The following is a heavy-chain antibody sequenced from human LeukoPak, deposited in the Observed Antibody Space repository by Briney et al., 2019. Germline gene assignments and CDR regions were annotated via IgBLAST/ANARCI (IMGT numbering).Heavy chain of an antibody. CDR1: GFTFSHDW. Sequence: GGSLRLSCAASGFTFSHDWMSWVRQAPGKGLEWVSAISGSGGSTYYADSVKGRFTISRDNAKNSLYLQMNSLRAEDTAVYYCARDIWFGELSGDYWGQGTLVTVSS. D-gene: IGHD3-10*01. CDR2: ISGSGGST. V-gene: IGHV3-23*01. CDR3: ARDIWFGELSGDY. J-gene: IGHJ4*02.